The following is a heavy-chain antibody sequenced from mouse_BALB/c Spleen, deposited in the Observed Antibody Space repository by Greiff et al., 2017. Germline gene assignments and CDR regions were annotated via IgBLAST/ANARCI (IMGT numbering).Heavy chain of an antibody. CDR2: ISYDGSN. J-gene: IGHJ4*01. CDR3: ARGGSSWSMDY. CDR1: GYSITSGYY. D-gene: IGHD1-1*01. Sequence: EVKLMESGPGLVKPSQSLSLTCSVTGYSITSGYYWNWIRQFPGNKLEWMGYISYDGSNNYNPSLKNRISITRDTSKNQFFLKLNSVTTEDTATYYCARGGSSWSMDYWGQGTSVTVSS. V-gene: IGHV3-6*02.